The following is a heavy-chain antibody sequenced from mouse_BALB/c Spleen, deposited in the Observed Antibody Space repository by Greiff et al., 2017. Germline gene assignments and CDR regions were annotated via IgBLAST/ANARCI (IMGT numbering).Heavy chain of an antibody. V-gene: IGHV1-14*01. J-gene: IGHJ4*01. CDR3: ARKRSTMITTGAYYYAMGY. CDR1: GYTFTSYV. Sequence: VQLQQSGPELVKPGASVKMSCKASGYTFTSYVMHWVKQKPGQGLEWIGYINPYNDGTKYNEKFKGKATLTSDKSSSTAYMELSSLTSEDSAVYYCARKRSTMITTGAYYYAMGYWGQGTSVTVSS. D-gene: IGHD2-4*01. CDR2: INPYNDGT.